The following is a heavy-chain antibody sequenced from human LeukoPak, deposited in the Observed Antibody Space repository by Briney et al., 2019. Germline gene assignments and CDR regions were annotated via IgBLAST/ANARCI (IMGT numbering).Heavy chain of an antibody. D-gene: IGHD3-3*01. J-gene: IGHJ5*02. V-gene: IGHV1-8*01. CDR3: ARGKLITIFGVVITSNWFDP. CDR2: MNPNSGNT. Sequence: ASVTVSCKASGYTFTSYDINWVGQAPGQGLEWMGWMNPNSGNTGYAQKFQGRVTMTRNTSIRTAYMELSSLRSEDTAVYYCARGKLITIFGVVITSNWFDPWGQGTLVTVSS. CDR1: GYTFTSYD.